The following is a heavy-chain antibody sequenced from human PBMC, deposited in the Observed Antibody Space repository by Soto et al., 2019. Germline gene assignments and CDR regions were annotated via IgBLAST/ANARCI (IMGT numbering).Heavy chain of an antibody. CDR1: EFTFCSYS. D-gene: IGHD3-9*01. J-gene: IGHJ4*02. CDR3: ARVETLRYFDWLYLYPQPAQFDY. CDR2: ISSSSSYI. Sequence: LRLSCAASEFTFCSYSMNCVRQAPGKGLEWVSSISSSSSYIYYADSVKGRFTISRDNAKNSLYLQMNSLRAEDTAVYYCARVETLRYFDWLYLYPQPAQFDYWGQGTLVTVSS. V-gene: IGHV3-21*01.